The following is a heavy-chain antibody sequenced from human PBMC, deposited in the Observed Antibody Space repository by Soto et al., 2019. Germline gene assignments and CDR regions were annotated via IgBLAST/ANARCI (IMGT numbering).Heavy chain of an antibody. V-gene: IGHV3-23*01. CDR3: AKRSSSPTFDY. CDR1: GFTLSSYA. Sequence: PGGSLRLSCAASGFTLSSYAMSWVRQAPGKGLEWVSVISGSDDSTYYADSVKGRFTISRDNSKNTLYLQMNSLRAEDTAVYYCAKRSSSPTFDYWGQGTLVTVS. CDR2: ISGSDDST. J-gene: IGHJ4*02. D-gene: IGHD6-6*01.